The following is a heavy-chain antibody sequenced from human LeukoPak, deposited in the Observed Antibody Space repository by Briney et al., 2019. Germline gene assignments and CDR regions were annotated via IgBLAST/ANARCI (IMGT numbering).Heavy chain of an antibody. CDR2: ISWNSGNI. Sequence: PGGSLRLSCAASGFTFDDYAMHWVRQAPGKGLEWVSGISWNSGNIGYADSVKGRSTISRDNAKDSLYLQMNSLRAEDTALYYCATLQGETDYWGQGTLVTVSS. CDR1: GFTFDDYA. V-gene: IGHV3-9*01. D-gene: IGHD4-11*01. CDR3: ATLQGETDY. J-gene: IGHJ4*02.